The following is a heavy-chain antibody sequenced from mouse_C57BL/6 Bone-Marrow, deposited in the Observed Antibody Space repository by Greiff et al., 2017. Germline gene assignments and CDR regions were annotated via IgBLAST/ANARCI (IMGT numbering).Heavy chain of an antibody. CDR3: ARERDY. Sequence: LEESGSELVKPGASVKISCKASGYAFSSSWMNWVKQRPGKGLEWIGRIYPGDGDTNYNGKFKGKATLTADKSSSTAYMQLSSLTSEDSAVYFCARERDYWGQGTTLTVSS. CDR1: GYAFSSSW. CDR2: IYPGDGDT. V-gene: IGHV1-82*01. J-gene: IGHJ2*01.